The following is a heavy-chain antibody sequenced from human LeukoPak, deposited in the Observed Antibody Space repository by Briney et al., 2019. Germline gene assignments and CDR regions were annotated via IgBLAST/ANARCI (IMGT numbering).Heavy chain of an antibody. CDR3: ARGEPSSGWYFPYNWFDP. CDR2: INHSGST. Sequence: SETLSLTCAVYGVSFSGYYWSWIRQPPGKGLEWIGEINHSGSTNYNPSLNSRVTISVDTSKNQFSLKLSSVTAADTAVYYCARGEPSSGWYFPYNWFDPWGQGTLVTVSS. J-gene: IGHJ5*02. V-gene: IGHV4-34*01. D-gene: IGHD6-19*01. CDR1: GVSFSGYY.